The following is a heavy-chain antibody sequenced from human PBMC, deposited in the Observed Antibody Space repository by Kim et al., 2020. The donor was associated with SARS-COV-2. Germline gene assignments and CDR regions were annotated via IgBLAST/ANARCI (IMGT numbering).Heavy chain of an antibody. CDR3: ARNDGSCSGGNCWIFDP. CDR1: GGSMNNYY. J-gene: IGHJ5*02. CDR2: LYYRGST. D-gene: IGHD2-15*01. Sequence: SETLSLTCSVSGGSMNNYYWNWIRQPPGKGLEWIGYLYYRGSTNYNPSLRSRVTMSVDSSKNHFSLKLTSVTAADTAMYYCARNDGSCSGGNCWIFDPWGQGTLVTVSS. V-gene: IGHV4-59*01.